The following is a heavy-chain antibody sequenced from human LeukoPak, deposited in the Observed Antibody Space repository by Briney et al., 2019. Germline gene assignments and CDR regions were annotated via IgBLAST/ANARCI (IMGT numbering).Heavy chain of an antibody. CDR3: ARDSLYCSSTSCYSDAFDI. J-gene: IGHJ3*02. CDR1: GFTFSSYS. Sequence: GGSLRHSCAASGFTFSSYSMNWVRQAPGKGLEWVSSISSSSSYIYYADSVKGRFTISRDNAKNSLYLQMNSLRAEDTAVYYCARDSLYCSSTSCYSDAFDIWGQGTMVTVSS. V-gene: IGHV3-21*01. D-gene: IGHD2-2*02. CDR2: ISSSSSYI.